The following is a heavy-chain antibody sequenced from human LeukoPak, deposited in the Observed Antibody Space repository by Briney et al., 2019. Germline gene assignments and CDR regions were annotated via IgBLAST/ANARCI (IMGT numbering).Heavy chain of an antibody. V-gene: IGHV4-4*07. D-gene: IGHD6-13*01. CDR1: GGSISSYY. Sequence: SETLSLTCTVSGGSISSYYWSWIWHPARRGLEWIGRIHISGSTSYNPSLKSRVTMSVDTSRTQSSLNLSSVTAADTAVYYSATSIAAGGHWYFDLWGRGTLVTVSS. CDR2: IHISGST. CDR3: ATSIAAGGHWYFDL. J-gene: IGHJ2*01.